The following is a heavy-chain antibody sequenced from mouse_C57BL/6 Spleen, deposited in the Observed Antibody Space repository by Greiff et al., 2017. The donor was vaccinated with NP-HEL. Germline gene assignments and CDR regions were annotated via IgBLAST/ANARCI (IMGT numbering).Heavy chain of an antibody. Sequence: DVHLVESGGGLVKPGGSLKLSCAASGFTFSDYGMHWVRQAPEKGLEWVAYISSGSSTIYYADTVKGRFTISRDNAKNTLFLQMTSLRSEDTAMYYCARRYGYDQYYFDYWGQGTTLTVSS. J-gene: IGHJ2*01. CDR3: ARRYGYDQYYFDY. D-gene: IGHD2-2*01. CDR2: ISSGSSTI. CDR1: GFTFSDYG. V-gene: IGHV5-17*01.